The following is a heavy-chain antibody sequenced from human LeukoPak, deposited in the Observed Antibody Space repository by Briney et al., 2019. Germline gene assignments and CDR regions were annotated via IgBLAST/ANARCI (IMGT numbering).Heavy chain of an antibody. J-gene: IGHJ4*02. CDR1: GGTFSSYA. V-gene: IGHV1-69*06. Sequence: PGGSLRLSCAASGGTFSSYAISWVRQAPGQGLEWMGGIIPIFGTANYAQKFQGRVTITADKSTSTAYMELSSLRSEDTAVYYCAITMVRGVIIREFDYWGQGTLVTVSS. CDR2: IIPIFGTA. D-gene: IGHD3-10*01. CDR3: AITMVRGVIIREFDY.